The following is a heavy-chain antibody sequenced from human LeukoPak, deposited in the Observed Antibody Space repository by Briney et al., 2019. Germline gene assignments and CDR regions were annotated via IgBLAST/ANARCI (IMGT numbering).Heavy chain of an antibody. Sequence: SGPTLVNPTQTLTPTFTFSGFSLSTSGMCVSWIRQPPGKALEWLALIDWDDDKYYSTSLKTRLTISKDTSKNQVVLTMTNMDPVDTATYYCARIRADYYDSSGYYFGYYYYGMDLWGQGTTVTVSS. D-gene: IGHD3-22*01. CDR3: ARIRADYYDSSGYYFGYYYYGMDL. CDR2: IDWDDDK. V-gene: IGHV2-70*01. CDR1: GFSLSTSGMC. J-gene: IGHJ6*02.